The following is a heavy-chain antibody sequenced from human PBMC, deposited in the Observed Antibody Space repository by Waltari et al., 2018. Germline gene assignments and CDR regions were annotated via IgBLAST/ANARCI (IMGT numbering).Heavy chain of an antibody. CDR2: IHYGGTT. V-gene: IGHV4-59*08. Sequence: QVQLQESGPGLVKPSETLSLTCNVSGDSVKSYYWNWIRQTPGNGLEWIGYIHYGGTTYYNPSLLSRVTISIDTSKNQVSLQLRSGTAADTAMYYCAKLWGGSMDVWGQGTTVTVSS. CDR1: GDSVKSYY. J-gene: IGHJ6*02. CDR3: AKLWGGSMDV. D-gene: IGHD3-16*01.